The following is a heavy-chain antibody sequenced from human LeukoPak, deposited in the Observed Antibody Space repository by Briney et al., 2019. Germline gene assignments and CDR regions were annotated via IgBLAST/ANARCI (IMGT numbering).Heavy chain of an antibody. J-gene: IGHJ4*02. CDR1: GGTFSSYA. V-gene: IGHV1-2*02. Sequence: GASVKVSCKASGGTFSSYAISWVRQAPGQGLEWMGWINPNSGGTNYAQKFQGGVTMTRDTSTSTAYMELSRLRSDDTAVYYCARDAAAGTVYFDYWGQGTLVTVSS. CDR3: ARDAAAGTVYFDY. CDR2: INPNSGGT. D-gene: IGHD6-13*01.